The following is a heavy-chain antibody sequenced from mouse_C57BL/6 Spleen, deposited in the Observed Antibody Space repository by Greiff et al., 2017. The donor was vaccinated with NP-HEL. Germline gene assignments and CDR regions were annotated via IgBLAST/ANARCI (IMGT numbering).Heavy chain of an antibody. CDR3: ASHNCSAWFAY. D-gene: IGHD3-1*01. CDR1: GFIFTDYY. J-gene: IGHJ3*01. V-gene: IGHV7-3*01. Sequence: EVKVVESGGGLVQPGGSLSLPCAASGFIFTDYYMSWVRQPPGKALEWLGCIRNKANGYTTEYSASVKGRFTISRDNSQSILYLQMNALRAEDSATYGCASHNCSAWFAYWGQGTLVTVSA. CDR2: IRNKANGYTT.